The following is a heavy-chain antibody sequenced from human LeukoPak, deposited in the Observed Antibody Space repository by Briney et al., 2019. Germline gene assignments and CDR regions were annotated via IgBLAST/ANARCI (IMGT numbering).Heavy chain of an antibody. CDR1: GCTYSSHA. CDR3: AKDFPNYYDSSLY. J-gene: IGHJ4*02. Sequence: PGWSLTLYCAASGCTYSSHAMSWVRQDPGQRLELVSAINGSGGSTYYADSVKGRFTISRDNSKNTLYLQMNSLRAEDTAVYYCAKDFPNYYDSSLYWGQGTLVTVYS. V-gene: IGHV3-23*01. CDR2: INGSGGST. D-gene: IGHD3-22*01.